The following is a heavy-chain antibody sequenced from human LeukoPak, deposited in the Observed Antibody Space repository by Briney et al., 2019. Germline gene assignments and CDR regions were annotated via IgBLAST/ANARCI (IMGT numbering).Heavy chain of an antibody. CDR3: AKDPLWFGELLTTDAFDI. Sequence: PGGSLRLSCAASGFTFSSYAMSWVRQAPGKGLEWVSAISGSGGSTYYADSVKGRFTISRDNSKNTLYLQMNSLRAEDTAVYYCAKDPLWFGELLTTDAFDIWGQGTMVTVSS. D-gene: IGHD3-10*01. J-gene: IGHJ3*02. CDR2: ISGSGGST. CDR1: GFTFSSYA. V-gene: IGHV3-23*01.